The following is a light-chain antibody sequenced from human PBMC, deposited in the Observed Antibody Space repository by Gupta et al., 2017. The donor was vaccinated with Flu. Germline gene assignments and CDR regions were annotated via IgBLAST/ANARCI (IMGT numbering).Light chain of an antibody. J-gene: IGLJ2*01. Sequence: SYVLTQPPSVSVAPGQTATITCGGDNIGRKAVHWYQQKSAQAPELVVYDDSDRPSGIPARFSGANSGDTATPTTRWVGAGDEADDFCQVSDTSSDNVVFGGGTKLTVL. CDR2: DDS. CDR1: NIGRKA. V-gene: IGLV3-21*02. CDR3: QVSDTSSDNVV.